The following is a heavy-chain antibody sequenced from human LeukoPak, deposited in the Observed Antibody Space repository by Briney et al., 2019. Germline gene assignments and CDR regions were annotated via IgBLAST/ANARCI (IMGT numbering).Heavy chain of an antibody. V-gene: IGHV1-69*01. J-gene: IGHJ4*02. CDR3: ARGRSHMGDYYDSSGPSGYFDY. Sequence: SVKVSCKASGGTFTSYAIRWVRQAAGHGLKCMGGSIPFFVTANYAQKFQGRVTITADESTSTAYMELSSLRSEDTAVYYCARGRSHMGDYYDSSGPSGYFDYWGQGTLVTVSS. CDR1: GGTFTSYA. CDR2: SIPFFVTA. D-gene: IGHD3-22*01.